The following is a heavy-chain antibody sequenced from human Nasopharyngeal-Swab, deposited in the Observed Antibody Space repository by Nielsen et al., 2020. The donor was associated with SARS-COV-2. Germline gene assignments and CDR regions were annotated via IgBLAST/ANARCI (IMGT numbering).Heavy chain of an antibody. CDR2: MSYSGSS. J-gene: IGHJ2*01. Sequence: SETLSLTCTVSGDSLRNNHWSWIRQPPGKRLEWIGYMSYSGSSNYNPSLSSRVTMSLHTSENRFSLKLSSVTAADTAVYYCARDLGDTDHYWAFAFWGRGTLVTVSS. D-gene: IGHD2-21*02. CDR1: GDSLRNNH. CDR3: ARDLGDTDHYWAFAF. V-gene: IGHV4-59*01.